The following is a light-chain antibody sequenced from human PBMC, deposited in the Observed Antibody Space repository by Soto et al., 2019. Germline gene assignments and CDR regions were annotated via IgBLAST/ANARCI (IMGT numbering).Light chain of an antibody. CDR1: QTVSSNY. V-gene: IGKV3-20*01. Sequence: EIVLTQSPGTLSLSPGERAALSCRASQTVSSNYLAWYQQKPGQAPRLLIYGASSRATGIPDRFSGSGSGTDFTLTISRLDPEDFGVYFCQQYGSSPWTFGQGTKVEIK. J-gene: IGKJ1*01. CDR3: QQYGSSPWT. CDR2: GAS.